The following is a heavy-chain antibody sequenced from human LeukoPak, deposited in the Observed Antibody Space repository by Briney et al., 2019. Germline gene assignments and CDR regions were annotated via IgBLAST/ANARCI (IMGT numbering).Heavy chain of an antibody. J-gene: IGHJ4*02. Sequence: GGSLRLSCAASGFTFSSYEMNWVRQAPGKGLEWVSYISSSGSTIYYADSVKGRFTISRDNAKNSLYLQMNSLRAEDTAVYYCASGRIGTTRDYWGQGTLVTVSS. D-gene: IGHD1-1*01. CDR1: GFTFSSYE. CDR3: ASGRIGTTRDY. CDR2: ISSSGSTI. V-gene: IGHV3-48*03.